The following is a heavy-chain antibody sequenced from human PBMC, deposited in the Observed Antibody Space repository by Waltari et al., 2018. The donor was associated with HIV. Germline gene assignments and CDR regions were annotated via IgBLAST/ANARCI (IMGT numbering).Heavy chain of an antibody. D-gene: IGHD3-16*01. CDR3: ARHGRMGGGTHRRYFDY. V-gene: IGHV4-39*01. J-gene: IGHJ4*02. CDR2: IFYTGST. Sequence: QLQLQESGPGLVKPSATLSLTCGVSGDSISSSNYYWGWVRQPPGKCLEWIGSIFYTGSTYYNPSLKSRITISVDTSRNRFSLKRSSVTAADTAVYYCARHGRMGGGTHRRYFDYWGQGTLVTVSS. CDR1: GDSISSSNYY.